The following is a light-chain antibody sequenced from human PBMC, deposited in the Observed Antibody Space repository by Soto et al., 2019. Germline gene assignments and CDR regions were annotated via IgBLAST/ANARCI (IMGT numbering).Light chain of an antibody. CDR1: QSISSW. CDR3: LQDYYYPLT. V-gene: IGKV1-5*03. J-gene: IGKJ4*01. Sequence: MYKSPSILSAYMGDRVTITCRASQSISSWLAWYQQKPGKAPNLLIHKASHLESGVPSRFSGSGSGTDFTLTISSLQPEDFATYYCLQDYYYPLTFGGGTNVAI. CDR2: KAS.